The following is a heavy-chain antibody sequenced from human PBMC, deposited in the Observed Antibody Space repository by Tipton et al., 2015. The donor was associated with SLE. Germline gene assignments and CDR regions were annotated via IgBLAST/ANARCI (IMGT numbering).Heavy chain of an antibody. Sequence: TLSLTCTVSGDSISSSSYYWGWIRQPPGKGLEWIGTFYYSGNTYFNPSLKSRVTISVDTSKNQFSLKLRSVTAADTAVYYCARGYCSTGSCQRGYYFDYWGQGTLVTVSS. J-gene: IGHJ4*02. CDR1: GDSISSSSYY. D-gene: IGHD2-2*01. V-gene: IGHV4-39*07. CDR2: FYYSGNT. CDR3: ARGYCSTGSCQRGYYFDY.